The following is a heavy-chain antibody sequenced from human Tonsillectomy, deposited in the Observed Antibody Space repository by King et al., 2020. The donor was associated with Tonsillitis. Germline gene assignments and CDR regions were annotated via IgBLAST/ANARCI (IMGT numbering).Heavy chain of an antibody. CDR3: AKASSVYSCSWSRWYYYYYGMDV. CDR2: ISWNSGSI. D-gene: IGHD6-13*01. J-gene: IGHJ6*02. CDR1: GFTFDDYA. Sequence: VQLVESGGGLVQPGRSLRLSCAASGFTFDDYAMHWVRQAPGKGLEWVSGISWNSGSIGYADSVKGRFTISRDNAKNSLYLQMNSLRAEDTALYYCAKASSVYSCSWSRWYYYYYGMDVWGQGTTVTVSS. V-gene: IGHV3-9*01.